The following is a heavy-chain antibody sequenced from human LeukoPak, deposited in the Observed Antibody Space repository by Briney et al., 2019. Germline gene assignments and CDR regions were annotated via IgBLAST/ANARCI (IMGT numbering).Heavy chain of an antibody. J-gene: IGHJ3*02. Sequence: PSETLSLTCAVSGGSISSSNWWSWVRQPPGKGLEWIGEIYHSGSTNYNPSLKSRVTISVDKSKNQFSLKLSSVTAADSAVYYCARANTAMVGDAFDIWGQGTVVTVSS. CDR3: ARANTAMVGDAFDI. V-gene: IGHV4-4*02. CDR1: GGSISSSNW. CDR2: IYHSGST. D-gene: IGHD5-18*01.